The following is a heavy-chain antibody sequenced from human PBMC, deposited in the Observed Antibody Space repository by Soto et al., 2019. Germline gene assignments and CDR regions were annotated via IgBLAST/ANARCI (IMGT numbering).Heavy chain of an antibody. J-gene: IGHJ5*02. D-gene: IGHD5-12*01. CDR2: ISAYNGNT. V-gene: IGHV1-18*01. CDR1: GYTFTSYG. CDR3: ARDELVATGLGWFDP. Sequence: GASVKLSCKACGYTFTSYGISWVRQAPKQGLEWMGWISAYNGNTNYAQKLQGRVTMTTDTSTSTAYMELRSLRSDDTAVYYCARDELVATGLGWFDPWGQGTLVTVSS.